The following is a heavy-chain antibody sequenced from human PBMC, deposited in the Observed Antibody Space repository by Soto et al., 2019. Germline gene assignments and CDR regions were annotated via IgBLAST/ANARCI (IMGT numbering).Heavy chain of an antibody. J-gene: IGHJ6*02. D-gene: IGHD1-26*01. CDR1: GYTFTSYA. CDR2: INAGNGNT. Sequence: QVQLVQSGAEEKKPGASVKVSCKASGYTFTSYAMHWVRHAPGQRLEWMGWINAGNGNTKYSPKFQGRVTITRDTSASTAYMELSSRRSEDTAVYYSARDVGGMDVWGQGTTVTVSS. CDR3: ARDVGGMDV. V-gene: IGHV1-3*05.